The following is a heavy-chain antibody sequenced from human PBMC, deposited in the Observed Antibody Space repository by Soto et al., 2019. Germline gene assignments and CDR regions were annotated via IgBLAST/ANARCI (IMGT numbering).Heavy chain of an antibody. V-gene: IGHV1-46*01. CDR1: GYTFTSYY. D-gene: IGHD3-22*01. CDR3: AREYYYDSSGYYYATGLGY. Sequence: ASVKVSCKASGYTFTSYYMHWVRQAPGQGLEWMGIINPSGGSTSYAQKFQGRVTMTRDTSTSTVYMELSSLRSEDTAVYYCAREYYYDSSGYYYATGLGYWGQGTLVTVSS. CDR2: INPSGGST. J-gene: IGHJ4*02.